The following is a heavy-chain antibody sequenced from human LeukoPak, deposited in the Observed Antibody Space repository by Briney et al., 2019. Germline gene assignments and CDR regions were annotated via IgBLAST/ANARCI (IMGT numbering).Heavy chain of an antibody. CDR1: GGSISSYY. J-gene: IGHJ3*02. Sequence: SETLSLTSTVSGGSISSYYWSWIRQPPGKGLEWIGYIYHSGNTNYNPSLKSRVTISVDTSKNQFSLKLSSVTAADTAVYYCAVTTVVGYDAFDIWGQGTMVTVSS. V-gene: IGHV4-59*08. D-gene: IGHD4-23*01. CDR2: IYHSGNT. CDR3: AVTTVVGYDAFDI.